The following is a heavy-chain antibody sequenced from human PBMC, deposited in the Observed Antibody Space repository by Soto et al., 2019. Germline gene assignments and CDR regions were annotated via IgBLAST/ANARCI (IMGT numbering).Heavy chain of an antibody. CDR1: GFTFSSYA. J-gene: IGHJ5*02. CDR2: ISRGDGST. Sequence: EVQLLESGGGLVQPGGSLRLSCAASGFTFSSYAMSWVRQAPGKGLEWVSVISRGDGSTYYADSVKGRFTISRDNSKNTLYLQVNSLRAEDTAVYYCAKGTYSKGFDPWGQGTLVTVSS. CDR3: AKGTYSKGFDP. V-gene: IGHV3-23*01. D-gene: IGHD4-4*01.